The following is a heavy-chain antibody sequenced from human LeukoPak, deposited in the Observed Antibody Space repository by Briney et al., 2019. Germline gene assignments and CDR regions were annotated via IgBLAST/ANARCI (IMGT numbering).Heavy chain of an antibody. CDR1: GGSISSSSYY. Sequence: KASETLSLTCTVSGGSISSSSYYWGWIRQPPGKGLEWIGSIYYSGSTYYNPSLKSRVTISVDTSKNQFSLKLSSVTAADTAVYYCARDVQGAYCSSTSCYNWFDPWGQGTLVTVSS. CDR3: ARDVQGAYCSSTSCYNWFDP. CDR2: IYYSGST. J-gene: IGHJ5*02. V-gene: IGHV4-39*07. D-gene: IGHD2-2*01.